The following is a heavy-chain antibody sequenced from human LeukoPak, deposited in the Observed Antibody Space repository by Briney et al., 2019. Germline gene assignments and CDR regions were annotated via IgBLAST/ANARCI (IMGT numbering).Heavy chain of an antibody. CDR2: ISAYNGNT. J-gene: IGHJ4*02. Sequence: ASVRVSCKASGYTFTSYGISWVRQAPGQGLEWMGWISAYNGNTNYAQKLQGRVTMTTDTSTSTAYMELRSLRSEDTAVYYCARSYNYGSRPFFDYWGQGTLVTVSS. CDR3: ARSYNYGSRPFFDY. CDR1: GYTFTSYG. D-gene: IGHD3-10*01. V-gene: IGHV1-18*01.